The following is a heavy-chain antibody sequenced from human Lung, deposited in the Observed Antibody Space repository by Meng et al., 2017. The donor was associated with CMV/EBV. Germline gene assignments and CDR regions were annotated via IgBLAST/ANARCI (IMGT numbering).Heavy chain of an antibody. V-gene: IGHV4-59*01. J-gene: IGHJ5*02. CDR1: GGSTNSYY. CDR3: AKGRAQIGWFDP. D-gene: IGHD1-26*01. Sequence: AGSLRLXCTVSGGSTNSYYWTWIRQAPGKGLEWIGYVFYTGTTKYNPYLKSRVTMSLDTSKSHFSLKLTSVTAADTAIYYCAKGRAQIGWFDPWGQGTLVTVSS. CDR2: VFYTGTT.